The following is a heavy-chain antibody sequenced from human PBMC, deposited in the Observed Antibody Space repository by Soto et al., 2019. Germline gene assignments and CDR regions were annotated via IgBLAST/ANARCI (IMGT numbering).Heavy chain of an antibody. D-gene: IGHD3-3*01. CDR1: GYTFTSYG. J-gene: IGHJ3*02. CDR2: ISAYNGNT. V-gene: IGHV1-18*01. CDR3: ARLSYRSEGYDFWSGYYNPQSNAFDI. Sequence: ASVKVSCKASGYTFTSYGISWVRQAPGQGLEWMGWISAYNGNTNYAQKLQGRVTMTTDTSTSTAYMELRSLSSDDTAVYYCARLSYRSEGYDFWSGYYNPQSNAFDIWGQGTMVTVSS.